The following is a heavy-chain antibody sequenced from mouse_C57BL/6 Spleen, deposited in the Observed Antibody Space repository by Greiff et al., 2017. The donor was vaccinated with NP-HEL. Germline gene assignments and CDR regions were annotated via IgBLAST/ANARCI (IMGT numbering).Heavy chain of an antibody. CDR3: TRGAIYDGDY. J-gene: IGHJ2*01. V-gene: IGHV1-15*01. CDR2: IDPETGGT. D-gene: IGHD2-3*01. CDR1: GYTFTDYE. Sequence: QVQLQQSGAELVRPGASVTLSCKASGYTFTDYEMHWVKQTPVHGLEWIGAIDPETGGTAYNQKFKGKAILTADKSSSTAYMELRSLTFEDSAVYYCTRGAIYDGDYWGQGTTLTVSS.